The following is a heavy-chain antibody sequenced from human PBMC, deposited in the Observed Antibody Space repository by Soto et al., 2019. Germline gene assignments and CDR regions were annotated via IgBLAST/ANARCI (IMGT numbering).Heavy chain of an antibody. D-gene: IGHD3-3*01. J-gene: IGHJ6*03. V-gene: IGHV1-8*02. CDR3: ARATYDFWSGYYRCMDV. Sequence: ASVKVSCKASGYTFTSYAMHWVRQAPGQRLEWMGWINPNSGNTGYAQKFQGRVTMTRNTSISTAYMELSSLRSEDTAVYYCARATYDFWSGYYRCMDVWGKGTTVTVSS. CDR2: INPNSGNT. CDR1: GYTFTSYA.